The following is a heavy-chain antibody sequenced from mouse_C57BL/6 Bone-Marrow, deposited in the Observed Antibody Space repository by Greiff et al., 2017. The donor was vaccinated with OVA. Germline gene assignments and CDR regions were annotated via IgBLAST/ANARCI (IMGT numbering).Heavy chain of an antibody. D-gene: IGHD1-1*01. Sequence: SGPALVKPGASVKISCKASGYTFTDYYMNWVKQSHGKSLEWIGDINPNNGGTSYNQKFKGKATLTVDKSSSTAYMELRSLTSEDSAVYYCAITTVVAYFDYWGQGTTLTVSS. CDR1: GYTFTDYY. CDR2: INPNNGGT. V-gene: IGHV1-26*01. J-gene: IGHJ2*01. CDR3: AITTVVAYFDY.